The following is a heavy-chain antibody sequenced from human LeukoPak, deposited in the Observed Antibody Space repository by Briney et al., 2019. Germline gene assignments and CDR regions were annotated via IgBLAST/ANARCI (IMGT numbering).Heavy chain of an antibody. CDR1: GFPFSSYW. V-gene: IGHV3-7*01. Sequence: PGGSLRLSCAASGFPFSSYWMSWVRQAPGKGLEWVANIKQDGGEKYYVDSVKGRFTISRDNAKNSLYLQMNSLRAEDTAVYYCARHRLQLERRGLDYWGQGTLVTVSS. J-gene: IGHJ4*02. D-gene: IGHD1-1*01. CDR3: ARHRLQLERRGLDY. CDR2: IKQDGGEK.